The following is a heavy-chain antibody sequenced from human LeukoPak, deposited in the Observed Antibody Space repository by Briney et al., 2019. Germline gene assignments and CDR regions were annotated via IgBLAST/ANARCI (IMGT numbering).Heavy chain of an antibody. V-gene: IGHV4-34*01. Sequence: PSETLSLTCAVYGGSFSGYYWSWIRQPPGKGLEWIGEINHSGSTNYNPSLKSRVTISVDTSKNQFSLKLSSVTAADTAVYYCARDRHIVVVTAARWFDPWGQGTLVTVSS. CDR1: GGSFSGYY. CDR3: ARDRHIVVVTAARWFDP. CDR2: INHSGST. J-gene: IGHJ5*02. D-gene: IGHD2-21*02.